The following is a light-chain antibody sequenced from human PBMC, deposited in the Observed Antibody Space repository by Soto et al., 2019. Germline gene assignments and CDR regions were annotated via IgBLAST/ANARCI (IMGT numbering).Light chain of an antibody. CDR2: DVT. CDR3: CSYAGDFYV. Sequence: QSVLTQPRSVSGSPGQSVAISCTGTTSDVGSYDYVSWYQQHPGKAPELIIFDVTKRPSGVPDRFSGSKSGNTASLTISWLQAEDEADYFCCSYAGDFYVFGSGTKVTVL. V-gene: IGLV2-11*01. CDR1: TSDVGSYDY. J-gene: IGLJ1*01.